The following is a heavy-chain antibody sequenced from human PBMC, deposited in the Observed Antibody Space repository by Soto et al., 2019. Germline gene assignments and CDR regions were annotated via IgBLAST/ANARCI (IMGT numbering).Heavy chain of an antibody. CDR1: GGSFSGYY. CDR3: ARVRGGYANFDY. Sequence: QVQLQQWGAGLLKPSETLSLTCAVYGGSFSGYYWSWIRQPPGKGLEWIGEINHSGSTNYNPSLKSRVTISVDTSKNQFSPKLSSVTAADTAVYYCARVRGGYANFDYWGQGTLVTVSS. D-gene: IGHD5-12*01. J-gene: IGHJ4*02. CDR2: INHSGST. V-gene: IGHV4-34*01.